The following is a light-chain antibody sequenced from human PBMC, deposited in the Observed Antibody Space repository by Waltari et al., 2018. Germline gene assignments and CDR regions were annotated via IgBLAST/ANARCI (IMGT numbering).Light chain of an antibody. Sequence: TQDPAVSVAVGQTVRVTRQGDSLRSNHASWYQQKPGQAPKLLIYDQTNRPSGVPGRFSGSSSDNTASLTITGAQAEDEAYYYCHSRDASGVGGAFGGGTKLTVL. CDR2: DQT. CDR1: SLRSNH. CDR3: HSRDASGVGGA. V-gene: IGLV3-19*01. J-gene: IGLJ2*01.